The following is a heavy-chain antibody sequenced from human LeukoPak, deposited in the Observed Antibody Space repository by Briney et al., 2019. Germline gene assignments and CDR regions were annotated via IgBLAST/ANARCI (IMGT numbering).Heavy chain of an antibody. J-gene: IGHJ4*02. CDR3: ARDRGGSYVDY. CDR1: GYTFTGYY. Sequence: ASVKVSRKASGYTFTGYYIHWVRQPPGPGLEWMGRLNPDNFDTNYAQRFQGRVTMTRDTSIRTVYMELSSLRSDDTAIYYCARDRGGSYVDYWGQGTLVTVSS. D-gene: IGHD1-26*01. CDR2: LNPDNFDT. V-gene: IGHV1-2*06.